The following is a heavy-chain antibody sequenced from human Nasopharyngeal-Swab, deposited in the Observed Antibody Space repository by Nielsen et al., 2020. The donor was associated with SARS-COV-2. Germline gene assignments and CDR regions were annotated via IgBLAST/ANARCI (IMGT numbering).Heavy chain of an antibody. J-gene: IGHJ6*02. CDR2: INHSGST. Sequence: SETLSLTCAVYGGSFSGYYWSWIRQPPGKGLEWIGEINHSGSTNDSPSLKSRVTISVDTSKNQFSLKLSSVTAADTAVYYCARASHCSGVTCYSIYRYYHYAMDVWGQGTTVTVSS. CDR3: ARASHCSGVTCYSIYRYYHYAMDV. CDR1: GGSFSGYY. D-gene: IGHD2-15*01. V-gene: IGHV4-34*01.